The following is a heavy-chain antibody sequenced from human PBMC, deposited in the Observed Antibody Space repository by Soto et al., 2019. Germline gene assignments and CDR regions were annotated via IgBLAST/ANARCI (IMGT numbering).Heavy chain of an antibody. Sequence: GGSLRLSCGASGFTFSNYYMSWIRQAPGKGLEWVSYISSTGRTIYYADSVKGRFTVSRDNAQNSLALKLNSLRVEDTAVYYCARSYSSGWEFDYWGQGTQVTVSS. V-gene: IGHV3-11*01. CDR3: ARSYSSGWEFDY. CDR1: GFTFSNYY. D-gene: IGHD6-19*01. CDR2: ISSTGRTI. J-gene: IGHJ4*02.